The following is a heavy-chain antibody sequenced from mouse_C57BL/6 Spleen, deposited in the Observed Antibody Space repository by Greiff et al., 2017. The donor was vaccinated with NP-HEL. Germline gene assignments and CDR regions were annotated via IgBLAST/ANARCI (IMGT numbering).Heavy chain of an antibody. CDR1: GFTFSSYG. J-gene: IGHJ2*01. V-gene: IGHV5-6*02. CDR3: AGHSITTVVARGDYFDY. Sequence: EVMLVESGGDLVKPGGSLKLSCAASGFTFSSYGMSWVRQTPDKRLEWVATISSGGSYTYYPDSVKGRFTISRDNAKNTLYLQMSSLKSEDTAMYYCAGHSITTVVARGDYFDYWGQGTTRTVSS. D-gene: IGHD1-1*01. CDR2: ISSGGSYT.